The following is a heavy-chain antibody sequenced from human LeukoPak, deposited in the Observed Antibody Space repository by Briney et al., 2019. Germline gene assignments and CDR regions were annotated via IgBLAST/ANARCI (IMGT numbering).Heavy chain of an antibody. CDR2: IGTAGDT. CDR1: GFTFSSYD. J-gene: IGHJ3*02. CDR3: ARANSSSWKDGAFDI. D-gene: IGHD6-13*01. Sequence: PGGSLRLSCAASGFTFSSYDMHWVRQATGKGPEWVSAIGTAGDTSYPGSVKGRFTISRENAKNSLYLQMNSLRAGDTAVYYCARANSSSWKDGAFDIWGQGTMVTVSS. V-gene: IGHV3-13*04.